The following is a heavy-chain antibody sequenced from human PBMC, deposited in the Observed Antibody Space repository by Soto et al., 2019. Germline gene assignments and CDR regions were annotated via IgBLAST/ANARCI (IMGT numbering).Heavy chain of an antibody. V-gene: IGHV1-8*01. D-gene: IGHD1-7*01. CDR1: GYTFTSYD. J-gene: IGHJ6*02. Sequence: QVQLVQSGAEVKKPGASVKVSCKASGYTFTSYDINWVRQATGQGLEWMGWMNPNSGNTGYAQKFQGRVTMTRNTSISTAYMELSSLRSEDTAVYYCARVPLVELRAYYGMDVWGQGTTVTVSS. CDR2: MNPNSGNT. CDR3: ARVPLVELRAYYGMDV.